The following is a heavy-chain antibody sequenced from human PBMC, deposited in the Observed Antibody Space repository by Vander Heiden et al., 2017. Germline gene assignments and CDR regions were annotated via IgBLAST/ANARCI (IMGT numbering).Heavy chain of an antibody. CDR1: GSTISSYA. D-gene: IGHD1-1*01. J-gene: IGHJ4*02. V-gene: IGHV1-69*01. Sequence: QVQLLQSGAEVNKPGSSVTVACKASGSTISSYATNWVRQAPGQGLEWMGGIIPSFGTANYAQKFQGRVTITAGESTSTAYMELSSLRSEDTAVYYCAIIIPNWNDDLWGQGTLVTVSS. CDR2: IIPSFGTA. CDR3: AIIIPNWNDDL.